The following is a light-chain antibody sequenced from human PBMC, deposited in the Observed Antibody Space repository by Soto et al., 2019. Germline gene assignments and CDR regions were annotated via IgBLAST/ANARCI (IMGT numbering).Light chain of an antibody. V-gene: IGKV3-11*01. J-gene: IGKJ4*01. CDR1: QSVSSY. CDR2: DAS. Sequence: EILLTQSPVTLSLSPGERATLSCRASQSVSSYLAWYQQKPGQPPRLLSYDASSRATDIPARFSGSGSGTDFTLTISSLEPEDFAVYYCQQRSNWVLTFGGGTKVQIK. CDR3: QQRSNWVLT.